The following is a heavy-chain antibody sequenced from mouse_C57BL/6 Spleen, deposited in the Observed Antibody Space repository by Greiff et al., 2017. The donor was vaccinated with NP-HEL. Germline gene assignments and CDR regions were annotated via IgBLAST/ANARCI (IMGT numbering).Heavy chain of an antibody. CDR1: GYTFTSYW. Sequence: QVQLQQSGAELAKPGASVKLSCKASGYTFTSYWMHWVKQRPGQGLEWIGYINPSSGYNKYNQKFKDKATLTADKSSSTAYMQLSSLSYEESAVYYCARNYYYGKGAMDYWGQGTSVTVSS. D-gene: IGHD1-1*01. CDR3: ARNYYYGKGAMDY. CDR2: INPSSGYN. J-gene: IGHJ4*01. V-gene: IGHV1-7*01.